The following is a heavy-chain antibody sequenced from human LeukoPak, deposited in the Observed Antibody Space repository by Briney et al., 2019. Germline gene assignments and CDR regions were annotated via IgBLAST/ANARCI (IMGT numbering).Heavy chain of an antibody. D-gene: IGHD6-19*01. CDR3: ARGRFDSSGWLFDY. CDR2: IYYSGTT. CDR1: GGSISSYY. J-gene: IGHJ4*02. V-gene: IGHV4-59*01. Sequence: SETLSLTCTVSGGSISSYYWSWIRQPPGKGLEWIGYIYYSGTTNYNPSLKSRVSISVDTSKNQFSLKLSSVTAADTAVYYCARGRFDSSGWLFDYWGQGTLVTVSS.